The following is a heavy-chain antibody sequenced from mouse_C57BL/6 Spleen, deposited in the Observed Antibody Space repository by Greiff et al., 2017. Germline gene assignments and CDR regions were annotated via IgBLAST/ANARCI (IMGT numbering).Heavy chain of an antibody. CDR1: GYTFTSYG. V-gene: IGHV1-81*01. J-gene: IGHJ4*01. Sequence: VQLQQSGAELARPGASVKLSCKASGYTFTSYGISWVKQRTGQGLEWIGEIYPRSGNTYYTEKFKGKATLTAYTSSSAAYMELRSLTSEDSAVYFCARSHYYGSSYGYYYAMDYWGQGTSVTVSS. CDR2: IYPRSGNT. CDR3: ARSHYYGSSYGYYYAMDY. D-gene: IGHD1-1*01.